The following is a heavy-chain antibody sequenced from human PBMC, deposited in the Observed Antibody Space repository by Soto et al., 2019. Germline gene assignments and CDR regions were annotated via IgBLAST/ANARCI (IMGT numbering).Heavy chain of an antibody. CDR1: GGSISSSSYY. D-gene: IGHD6-19*01. J-gene: IGHJ6*02. CDR2: IYYSGST. V-gene: IGHV4-39*01. CDR3: ARHITSGIAVAGTTRNYYYYYGMDV. Sequence: QLQLQESGPGLVKPSETLSLTCTVSGGSISSSSYYWGWIRQPPGKGLEWIGSIYYSGSTYYNPSLKSRVTISVDTSKNQFSLKLSSVTAADTAVYYCARHITSGIAVAGTTRNYYYYYGMDVWGQGTTVTVSS.